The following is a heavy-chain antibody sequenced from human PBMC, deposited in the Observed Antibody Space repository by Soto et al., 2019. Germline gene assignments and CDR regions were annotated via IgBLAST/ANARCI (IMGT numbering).Heavy chain of an antibody. CDR2: IHSDGSST. CDR1: GFTFSDYW. CDR3: ARGDRGAFDL. Sequence: EVQLLESGGGLVQPGESLRLSCAASGFTFSDYWMHWVRQAPGMGLVWVSRIHSDGSSTTYADSVKGRFTISRDNARNTLYLQMNSLRAEYTAVYYCARGDRGAFDLWGQGTVLTVSS. V-gene: IGHV3-74*01. J-gene: IGHJ3*01. D-gene: IGHD1-26*01.